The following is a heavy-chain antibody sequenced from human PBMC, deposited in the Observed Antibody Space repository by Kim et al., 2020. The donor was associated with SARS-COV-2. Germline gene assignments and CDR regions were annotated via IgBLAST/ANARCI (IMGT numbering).Heavy chain of an antibody. D-gene: IGHD3-10*01. V-gene: IGHV4-30-2*01. CDR3: ARGVWFGELLGGYYFDY. CDR1: GGSISSGGYS. J-gene: IGHJ4*02. CDR2: IYHSGST. Sequence: SETLSLTCAVSGGSISSGGYSWSWIRQPPGKGLEWIGYIYHSGSTYYNPSLKSRVTISVDRSKNQFSLKLSSVTAADTAVYYCARGVWFGELLGGYYFDYWGQGTLVTVSS.